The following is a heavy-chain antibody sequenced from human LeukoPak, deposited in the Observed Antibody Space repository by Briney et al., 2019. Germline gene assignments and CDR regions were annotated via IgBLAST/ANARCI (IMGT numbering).Heavy chain of an antibody. CDR2: IIPIFGTA. J-gene: IGHJ4*02. D-gene: IGHD3-10*01. V-gene: IGHV1-69*01. CDR3: ANFGELLPY. CDR1: GGTFSSYA. Sequence: ASVKGSCKASGGTFSSYAISWVRQAPGQGLEWKGGIIPIFGTANYAQKFQGRVTITADESTSTAYMELSSLRSEDTAVYYCANFGELLPYWGQGTLVTVSS.